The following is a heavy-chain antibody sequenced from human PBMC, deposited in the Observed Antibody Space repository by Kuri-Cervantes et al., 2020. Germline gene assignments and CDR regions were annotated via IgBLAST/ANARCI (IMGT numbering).Heavy chain of an antibody. V-gene: IGHV1-3*01. CDR1: GYTFSSYG. Sequence: ASVKVSCKASGYTFSSYGISWVRQAPGHRLEWMGWINAGNGKTKYSQNFEVRVNITRDTSASTVYMELNSLTSEDTAVYYCARVRQPDNWFDPWGQGTLVTVSS. CDR2: INAGNGKT. CDR3: ARVRQPDNWFDP. J-gene: IGHJ5*02. D-gene: IGHD3-10*01.